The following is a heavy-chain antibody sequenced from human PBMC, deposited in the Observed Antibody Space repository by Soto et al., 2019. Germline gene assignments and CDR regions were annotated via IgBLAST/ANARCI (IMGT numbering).Heavy chain of an antibody. D-gene: IGHD1-26*01. CDR3: ARDLAKGGGSAGFDY. CDR1: GYTFTVYY. J-gene: IGHJ4*02. V-gene: IGHV1-2*02. CDR2: INPKSGGT. Sequence: GASVNVSCKASGYTFTVYYIHWGRQAPGQGLEWMGWINPKSGGTMYPQKFQGRVTMTWDTSISTAYMALTRLRSDDTAVYYCARDLAKGGGSAGFDYWGQGTLVTVSS.